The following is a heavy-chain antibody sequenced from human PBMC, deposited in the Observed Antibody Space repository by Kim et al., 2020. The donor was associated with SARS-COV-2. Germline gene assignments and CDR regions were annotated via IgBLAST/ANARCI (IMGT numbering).Heavy chain of an antibody. V-gene: IGHV1-8*01. CDR2: MNPNSGNT. CDR3: ARVWDDYGDYVPDY. CDR1: GYTLTSYD. D-gene: IGHD4-17*01. Sequence: ASVKVSCKASGYTLTSYDINWVRQATGQGLEWMGWMNPNSGNTGYAQKFQGRVTMTRNTSISTAYMELSSLRSEDTAVYYCARVWDDYGDYVPDYWGQGTLVTVSS. J-gene: IGHJ4*02.